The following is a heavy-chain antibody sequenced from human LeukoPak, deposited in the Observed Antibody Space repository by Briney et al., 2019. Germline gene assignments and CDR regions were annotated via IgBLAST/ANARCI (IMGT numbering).Heavy chain of an antibody. J-gene: IGHJ4*02. Sequence: GSLRLSCAASGFAFTTYGMNWVRQPPGKGLEWIGEINHSGSTNYNPSLKSRVTISVDTSKNQFSLKLNSVTAADTAVYYCARGIVLMVYATFDYWGQGTLVTVSS. CDR2: INHSGST. CDR1: GFAFTTYG. CDR3: ARGIVLMVYATFDY. V-gene: IGHV4-34*01. D-gene: IGHD2-8*01.